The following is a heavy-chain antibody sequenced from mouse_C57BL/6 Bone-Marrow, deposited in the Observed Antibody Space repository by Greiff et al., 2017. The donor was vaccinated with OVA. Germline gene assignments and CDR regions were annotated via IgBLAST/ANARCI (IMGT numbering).Heavy chain of an antibody. CDR1: GYTFTDYY. V-gene: IGHV1-26*01. Sequence: VQLQQSGPELVKPGASVKISCKASGYTFTDYYMNWVKQSHGKSLEWIGDINPNNGGTSYNQKFKSKATLTVDKSSSTAYMELRSLTSEDSAVYYCARASLYAMDYWGQGTSVTVSS. J-gene: IGHJ4*01. D-gene: IGHD6-2*01. CDR2: INPNNGGT. CDR3: ARASLYAMDY.